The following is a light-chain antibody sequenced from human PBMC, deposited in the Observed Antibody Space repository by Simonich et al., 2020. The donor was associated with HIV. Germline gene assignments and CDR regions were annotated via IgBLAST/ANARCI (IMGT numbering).Light chain of an antibody. Sequence: QSALTQPASVSGSPGQSITISCTGTSSDVGGYNYVSWYQQHPGKAPKLMIYDVSYRPSGVSNRFSGSKSGNTASLTISGLQAEDEADYCCSSYTSSSTVVFGGGTKLTVL. CDR3: SSYTSSSTVV. J-gene: IGLJ2*01. CDR1: SSDVGGYNY. CDR2: DVS. V-gene: IGLV2-14*03.